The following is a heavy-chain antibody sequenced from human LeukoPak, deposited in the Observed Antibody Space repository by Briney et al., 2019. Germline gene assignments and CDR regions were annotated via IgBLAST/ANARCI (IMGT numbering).Heavy chain of an antibody. Sequence: GSLRLSCAASGFTFSSYAMSWIRQPPGKGLEWIGEINHSGSTNYNPSLKSRVTMSLDTSRNQFSLKLTSVTAADTAVYSCARRFCSSGICYYFDYWGQGALVTVSS. CDR2: INHSGST. CDR3: ARRFCSSGICYYFDY. V-gene: IGHV4-34*01. CDR1: GFTFSSYA. J-gene: IGHJ4*02. D-gene: IGHD2-15*01.